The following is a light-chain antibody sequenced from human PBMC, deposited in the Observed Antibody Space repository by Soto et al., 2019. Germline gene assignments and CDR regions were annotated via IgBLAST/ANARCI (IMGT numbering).Light chain of an antibody. Sequence: QSALTQPASVSGSPGQSITISCTGTNSDVGGYNFVSWYQQHPGKAPKLMIFEVSNRPSGVSGRFSGSKSGNTASLTISGLQAEDEADYYCSSYTSDRGVFGTGTKLTVL. CDR2: EVS. J-gene: IGLJ1*01. CDR1: NSDVGGYNF. CDR3: SSYTSDRGV. V-gene: IGLV2-14*01.